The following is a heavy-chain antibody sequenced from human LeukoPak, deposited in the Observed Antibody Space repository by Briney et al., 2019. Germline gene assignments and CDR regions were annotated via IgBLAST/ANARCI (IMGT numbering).Heavy chain of an antibody. CDR1: GFTFSNYA. CDR3: AKKVGSSWYRGYYFDY. CDR2: ISGSGGST. V-gene: IGHV3-23*01. Sequence: GGSLRLSCAASGFTFSNYAMSWVRQAPGKGLEWVSAISGSGGSTYYADSVKGRFTISRDNSKNTLYLQMNSLRAEDTAVYYCAKKVGSSWYRGYYFDYWGQGTLVTVSS. J-gene: IGHJ4*02. D-gene: IGHD6-13*01.